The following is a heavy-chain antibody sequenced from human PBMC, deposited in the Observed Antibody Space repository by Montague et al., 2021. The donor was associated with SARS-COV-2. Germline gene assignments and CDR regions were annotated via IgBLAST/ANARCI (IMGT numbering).Heavy chain of an antibody. CDR3: ARGTTTGGFDI. Sequence: SETLSLTCTVSGGSISDYFWTWVRQPPGKGLQWIGLIYYNGRTNYNPSLKSRVSVSLDTSKNQFSLKLSSVTAADTAVYYCARGTTTGGFDIWGQGTLVSVSS. J-gene: IGHJ4*03. CDR2: IYYNGRT. D-gene: IGHD1-1*01. CDR1: GGSISDYF. V-gene: IGHV4-59*13.